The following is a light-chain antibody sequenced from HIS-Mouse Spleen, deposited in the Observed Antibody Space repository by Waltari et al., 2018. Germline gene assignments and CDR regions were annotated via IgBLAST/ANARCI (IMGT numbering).Light chain of an antibody. J-gene: IGKJ3*01. CDR3: QQYNSYLT. CDR1: QSISSW. CDR2: KAS. V-gene: IGKV1-5*03. Sequence: DIQMTQSPSTLSASVGDRVTITCRASQSISSWLAWYQQKPGKAPKLLIYKASSLESGVPSRFSGSGSGTEFNLTISSLQPDDFATYYCQQYNSYLTFGPGTKVDIK.